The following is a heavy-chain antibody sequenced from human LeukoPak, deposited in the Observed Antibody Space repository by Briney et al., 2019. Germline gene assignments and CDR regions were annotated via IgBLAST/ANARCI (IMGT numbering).Heavy chain of an antibody. CDR2: ISGSGGST. J-gene: IGHJ4*02. CDR1: GFTFSSYA. Sequence: PGGSLRLSCAASGFTFSSYAMSWVRQAPGKGLEWVSAISGSGGSTYYADSVKGRFTISRDNSKNTLYLQMNSLRAGDTAVYYCARGMYSSSWYEVDYWGQGTLVTVSS. V-gene: IGHV3-23*01. CDR3: ARGMYSSSWYEVDY. D-gene: IGHD6-13*01.